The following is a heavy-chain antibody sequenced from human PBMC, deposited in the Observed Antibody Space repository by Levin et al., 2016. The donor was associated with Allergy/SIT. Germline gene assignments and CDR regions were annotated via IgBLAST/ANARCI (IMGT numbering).Heavy chain of an antibody. J-gene: IGHJ4*02. Sequence: GSLRLSCSVSGDSFSSRNYYWGWIRQPPGKGLEWIGSISYSGSTYYTPSLKSRLTISVDTSRNQFSLKLNSVTAADTAVYYCARLNVERTMAMDHWGQGTPVTVSS. CDR2: ISYSGST. V-gene: IGHV4-39*01. CDR1: GDSFSSRNYY. CDR3: ARLNVERTMAMDH. D-gene: IGHD5-18*01.